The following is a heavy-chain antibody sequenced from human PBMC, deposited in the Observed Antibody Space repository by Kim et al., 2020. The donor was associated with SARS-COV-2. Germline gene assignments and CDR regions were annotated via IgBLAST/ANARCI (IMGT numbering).Heavy chain of an antibody. Sequence: SVKGRFTHSRDDSKSSAYLQMNSLQTEDTAVYYCTRDPLLILAAARVPDYWGQGTLVTVSS. CDR3: TRDPLLILAAARVPDY. V-gene: IGHV3-49*02. D-gene: IGHD6-13*01. J-gene: IGHJ4*02.